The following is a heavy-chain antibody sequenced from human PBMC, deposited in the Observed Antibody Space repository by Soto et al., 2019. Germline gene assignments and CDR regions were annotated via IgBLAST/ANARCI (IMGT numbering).Heavy chain of an antibody. J-gene: IGHJ3*02. CDR3: ARAETDGHRGFEI. CDR1: GGTFSSSA. V-gene: IGHV1-69*06. Sequence: QVQLVQSGAEMREPGSSVKVSCKSSGGTFSSSAINWLRQAPGQWPEWMGGIIPTFGTANYIEKFRGRVTITADTSTSTAYMEVSSLTSEDTAMYFCARAETDGHRGFEIWGQGTMVTVSS. CDR2: IIPTFGTA.